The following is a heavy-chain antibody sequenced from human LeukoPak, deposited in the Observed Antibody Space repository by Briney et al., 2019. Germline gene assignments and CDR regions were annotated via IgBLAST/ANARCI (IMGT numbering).Heavy chain of an antibody. CDR2: IVDGSCNT. CDR1: GFRFTSYA. Sequence: EASVNVSCKASGFRFTSYAMQWVRQARGQRLEWIGWIVDGSCNTNYAQKFQERVTINSDMSTSPAYIEPSSQRSQDTAVYDCAAGNFGAGSYLNGFALDYWGQGTLVTVSS. D-gene: IGHD3-10*01. V-gene: IGHV1-58*02. CDR3: AAGNFGAGSYLNGFALDY. J-gene: IGHJ4*02.